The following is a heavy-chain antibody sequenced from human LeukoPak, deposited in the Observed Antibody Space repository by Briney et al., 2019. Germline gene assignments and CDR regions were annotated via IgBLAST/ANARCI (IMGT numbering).Heavy chain of an antibody. J-gene: IGHJ4*02. CDR1: GFTFSSYA. CDR2: ISGSGGST. Sequence: GGSLRLSWAASGFTFSSYAMSWVRQAPGKGLGWGSAISGSGGSTYYADSVKGRFTISRDNSKNTLYLQMNSLRAEDTAVYYCAKVGSSSGTTLPYFDYWGQGTLVTVSS. D-gene: IGHD6-6*01. CDR3: AKVGSSSGTTLPYFDY. V-gene: IGHV3-23*01.